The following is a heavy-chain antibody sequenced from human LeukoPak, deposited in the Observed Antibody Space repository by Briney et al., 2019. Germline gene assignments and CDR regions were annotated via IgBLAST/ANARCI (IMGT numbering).Heavy chain of an antibody. CDR3: AANYDSSGYPH. D-gene: IGHD3-22*01. V-gene: IGHV7-4-1*02. CDR1: GYTFTSYG. CDR2: INTNTGNP. J-gene: IGHJ4*02. Sequence: ASVKVSCKASGYTFTSYGISWVRQAPGQGLEWMGWINTNTGNPTYAQGFTGRFVFSLDTSVSTAYLQISSLKAEDTAVYYCAANYDSSGYPHWGQGTLVTVSS.